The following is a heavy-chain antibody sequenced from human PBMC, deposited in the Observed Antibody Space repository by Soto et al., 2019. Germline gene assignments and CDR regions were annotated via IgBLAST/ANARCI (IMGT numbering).Heavy chain of an antibody. Sequence: QVQLVESGGGVVQPGRSLRLSCAASGFTFSSYGMHWVRQAPGKGLEWVADIWYDGSNKYYADSVKGRFTISRDNSKNTLYLQMNSLRAEDTAVYYCARGGYDFWSGYYLTGGFDYWGQGTLVTVSS. J-gene: IGHJ4*02. D-gene: IGHD3-3*01. CDR1: GFTFSSYG. CDR3: ARGGYDFWSGYYLTGGFDY. V-gene: IGHV3-33*01. CDR2: IWYDGSNK.